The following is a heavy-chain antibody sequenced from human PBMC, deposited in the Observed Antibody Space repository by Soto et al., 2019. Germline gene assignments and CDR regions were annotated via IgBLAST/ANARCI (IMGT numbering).Heavy chain of an antibody. CDR1: GYTFTSYD. CDR3: ARVRRNDFWSGYFIDY. J-gene: IGHJ4*02. CDR2: MNPNSGNT. V-gene: IGHV1-8*01. D-gene: IGHD3-3*01. Sequence: QVQLVQCGAEVKKPGASVKVSCKASGYTFTSYDINWVRQATGQGLEWMGWMNPNSGNTGYAQKFQGRVTMTRNTSISTAYMELSSLRSEDTAVYYCARVRRNDFWSGYFIDYWGQGTLVTVSS.